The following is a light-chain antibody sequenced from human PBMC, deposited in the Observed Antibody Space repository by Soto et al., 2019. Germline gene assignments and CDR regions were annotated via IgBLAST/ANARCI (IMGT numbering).Light chain of an antibody. J-gene: IGKJ1*01. CDR2: GAS. CDR3: QQYNNWPPERT. V-gene: IGKV3-15*01. CDR1: QSVSSN. Sequence: EIVMTQSPATLSVSPGERATLSCRASQSVSSNLAWYQQKPGQAPRLLIYGASTSGTGIPARFSGSGSATEFTLPISSLQSEDVGMFFCQQYNNWPPERTFGQGTKVEIK.